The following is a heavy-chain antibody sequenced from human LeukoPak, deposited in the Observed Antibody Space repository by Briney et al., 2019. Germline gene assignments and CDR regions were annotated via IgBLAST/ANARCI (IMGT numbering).Heavy chain of an antibody. CDR3: ARAIFGVGNWFDP. V-gene: IGHV4-34*01. CDR1: GGSFSGYY. Sequence: SETLSLTCAVYGGSFSGYYWSWIRQPPGKGLEWIGEINHSGSTNYNPSLKSRVTISVDTSKNQFSLKLSSVTAADTAVYYCARAIFGVGNWFDPWGQGTLVTVSS. J-gene: IGHJ5*02. CDR2: INHSGST. D-gene: IGHD3-3*01.